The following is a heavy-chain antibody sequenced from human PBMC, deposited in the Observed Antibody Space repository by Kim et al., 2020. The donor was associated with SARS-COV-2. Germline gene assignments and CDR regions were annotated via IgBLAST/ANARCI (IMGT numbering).Heavy chain of an antibody. V-gene: IGHV1-69*04. J-gene: IGHJ4*02. D-gene: IGHD1-26*01. CDR2: IIPILGIA. CDR1: GGTFSSYA. Sequence: SVKVSCKASGGTFSSYAISWVRQAPGQGLEWMGRIIPILGIANYAQKFQGRVTITADKSTSTAYMELSSLRSEDTAVYYCARMGIVGATLLRWGQGTLVTVSS. CDR3: ARMGIVGATLLR.